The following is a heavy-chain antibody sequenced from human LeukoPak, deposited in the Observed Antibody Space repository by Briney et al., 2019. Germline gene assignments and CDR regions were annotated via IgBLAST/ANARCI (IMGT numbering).Heavy chain of an antibody. CDR2: ISYDGSNK. V-gene: IGHV3-30*18. CDR1: GFTFSSYG. D-gene: IGHD1-26*01. Sequence: GRSLRLSCAASGFTFSSYGMHWVRQAPGKGLEWVAVISYDGSNKYYADSVKGRFTISRDNSKNTLYLQMNSLRAEDTAVYYCAKEGVVGAPGYYYAMDVWGQGTTVTVSS. CDR3: AKEGVVGAPGYYYAMDV. J-gene: IGHJ6*02.